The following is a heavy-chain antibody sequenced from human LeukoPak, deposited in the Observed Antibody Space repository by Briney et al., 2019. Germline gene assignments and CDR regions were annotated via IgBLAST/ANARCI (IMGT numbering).Heavy chain of an antibody. D-gene: IGHD1-26*01. V-gene: IGHV3-23*01. CDR3: AKDWVGTGYSGSYLSEFYYFDY. J-gene: IGHJ4*02. CDR1: GFTLSTYA. Sequence: GGSLRLSCAASGFTLSTYAMSWVRQTPGKGLEWVAATSSSDAGTYYADSVKGRFTISRDNSKNTLYLQMNSLRAEDTAVYYCAKDWVGTGYSGSYLSEFYYFDYWGQGTLVTVSS. CDR2: TSSSDAGT.